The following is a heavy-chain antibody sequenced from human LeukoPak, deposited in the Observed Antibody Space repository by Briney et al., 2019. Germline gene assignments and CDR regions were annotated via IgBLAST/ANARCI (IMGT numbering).Heavy chain of an antibody. CDR1: EFTFSSYS. V-gene: IGHV3-48*04. D-gene: IGHD1-26*01. CDR2: ISSSSSTI. J-gene: IGHJ3*02. CDR3: ARGVGATFVFI. Sequence: GGSLRLSCAASEFTFSSYSMNWVRQAPGKGLEWVSYISSSSSTIYYADSVKGRFTISRDNAKNSLYLQMNSPRAEDTAVYYCARGVGATFVFIWGQGTMVTVSS.